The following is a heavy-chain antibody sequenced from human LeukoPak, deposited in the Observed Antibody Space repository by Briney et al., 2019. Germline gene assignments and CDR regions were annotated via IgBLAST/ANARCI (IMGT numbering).Heavy chain of an antibody. CDR3: ARHGERGYSYGHDY. J-gene: IGHJ4*02. CDR2: ISSSSSTI. CDR1: GFTFSSYS. V-gene: IGHV3-48*02. Sequence: GGSLRLSCAAPGFTFSSYSMNWVRQAPGKGLEWVSYISSSSSTIYYADSVKGRFTISRDNAKNSLYLQMNSLRDEDTAVYYCARHGERGYSYGHDYWGQGTLVTVSS. D-gene: IGHD5-18*01.